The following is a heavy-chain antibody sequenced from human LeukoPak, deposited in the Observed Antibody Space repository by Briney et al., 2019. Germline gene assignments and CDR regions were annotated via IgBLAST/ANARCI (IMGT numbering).Heavy chain of an antibody. D-gene: IGHD4-23*01. J-gene: IGHJ3*01. Sequence: GSLSLSFAASGFPFSSYSMNWVRPAPGKGLEWVSYISSSSSTIYYADSVKGRFTISRDNAKNSLYLQMNSLRAEDTAVYYCARGRWVFWGQGTMVTVSS. CDR1: GFPFSSYS. CDR3: ARGRWVF. CDR2: ISSSSSTI. V-gene: IGHV3-48*01.